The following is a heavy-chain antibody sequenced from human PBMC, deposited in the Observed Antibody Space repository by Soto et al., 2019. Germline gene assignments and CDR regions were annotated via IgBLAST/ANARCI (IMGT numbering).Heavy chain of an antibody. CDR3: AKGWTYEFWSGQGRQEYYYYGMDV. Sequence: GGSLRLSCAASGFTFSSYAMSWVRQAPGKGLEWVSAISGSGGSTYYADSVKGRFTISRENSKNTLYLQMNSLRAEDTAVYYCAKGWTYEFWSGQGRQEYYYYGMDVWGQGTTVTVSS. V-gene: IGHV3-23*01. CDR2: ISGSGGST. J-gene: IGHJ6*02. D-gene: IGHD3-3*01. CDR1: GFTFSSYA.